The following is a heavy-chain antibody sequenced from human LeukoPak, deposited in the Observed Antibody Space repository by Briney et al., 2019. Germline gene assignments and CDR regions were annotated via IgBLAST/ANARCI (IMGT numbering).Heavy chain of an antibody. J-gene: IGHJ4*02. CDR2: ISSSSSYI. CDR1: GFTFSSYS. V-gene: IGHV3-21*01. Sequence: SGGSLRLSCAASGFTFSSYSMNWVRQAPGKELEWVSSISSSSSYIYYADSVKGRFTISRDNAKNSLYLQMNSLRAEDTAVYYCARDFRQQLVYYFDYWGQGTWSPSPQ. CDR3: ARDFRQQLVYYFDY. D-gene: IGHD6-13*01.